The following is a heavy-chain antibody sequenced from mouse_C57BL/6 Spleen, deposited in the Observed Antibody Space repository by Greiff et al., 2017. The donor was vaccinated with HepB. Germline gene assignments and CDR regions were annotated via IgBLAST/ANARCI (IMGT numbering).Heavy chain of an antibody. CDR2: IYPRSGNT. D-gene: IGHD1-1*01. CDR1: GYTFTSYG. V-gene: IGHV1-81*01. CDR3: ARSPITTVVASFDY. J-gene: IGHJ2*01. Sequence: VMLVESGAELARPGASVKLSCKASGYTFTSYGISWVKQRTGQGLEWIGEIYPRSGNTYYNEKFKGKATLTADKSSSTAYMELRSLTSEDSAVYFCARSPITTVVASFDYWGQGTTLTVSS.